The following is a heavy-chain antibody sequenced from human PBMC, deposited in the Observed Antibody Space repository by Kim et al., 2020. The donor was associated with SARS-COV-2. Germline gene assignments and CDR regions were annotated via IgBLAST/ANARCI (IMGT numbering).Heavy chain of an antibody. Sequence: GGSLRLSCAASGFSFSSYGMTWVRQAPGKGLDWVSSISRSGKNTYYADSVKGRFTISRDNSKNTLYLQMNSLRDEDTAVYYCAGDTDRAPYYFYDGMDVWGQGTTVTVSS. J-gene: IGHJ6*02. CDR1: GFSFSSYG. CDR2: ISRSGKNT. V-gene: IGHV3-23*01. CDR3: AGDTDRAPYYFYDGMDV. D-gene: IGHD2-21*01.